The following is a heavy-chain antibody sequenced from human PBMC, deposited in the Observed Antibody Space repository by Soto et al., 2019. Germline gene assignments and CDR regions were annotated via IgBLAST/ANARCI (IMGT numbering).Heavy chain of an antibody. CDR3: ARDMGVFWSGYPEGGFDY. J-gene: IGHJ4*02. D-gene: IGHD3-3*01. CDR2: IKQDGSEK. CDR1: GFTFTNYW. Sequence: EAQLVESGGGLVQHGGSLRLSCAASGFTFTNYWMSWVRQAPGKGLEWVANIKQDGSEKYYADSAKGRFIISRDNAKTSLYLQMNSLRAEDTAVYYCARDMGVFWSGYPEGGFDYWGQGTPVTVSS. V-gene: IGHV3-7*01.